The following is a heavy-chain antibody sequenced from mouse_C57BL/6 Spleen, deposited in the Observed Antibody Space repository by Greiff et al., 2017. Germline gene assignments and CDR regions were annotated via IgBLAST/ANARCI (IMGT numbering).Heavy chain of an antibody. CDR2: IDPSDSYT. CDR3: ARVTSDCRAMDY. V-gene: IGHV1-69*01. D-gene: IGHD6-1*01. J-gene: IGHJ4*01. CDR1: GYTFTSYW. Sequence: QVQLQQPGAELVMPGASVKLSCKASGYTFTSYWMHWVKQRPGQGLEWIGEIDPSDSYTNYNQKFKGKSTLTVDKSSSTAYMQLSSLTSEDSAVYYCARVTSDCRAMDYWGQGTSVTVSS.